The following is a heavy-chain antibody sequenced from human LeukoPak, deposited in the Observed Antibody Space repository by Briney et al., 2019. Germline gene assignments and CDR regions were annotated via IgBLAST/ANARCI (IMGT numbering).Heavy chain of an antibody. Sequence: GGSLRLSCAASEFTFSSYGMHWVRQAPGKGLVWVSRISPDGSTTSYADSVKGRFTISRDDAKNTLYVQMKSLRAEDTAVYCCARAGAPYAFDVWGQGTMVTVSS. CDR2: ISPDGSTT. V-gene: IGHV3-74*01. D-gene: IGHD3-10*01. CDR3: ARAGAPYAFDV. J-gene: IGHJ3*01. CDR1: EFTFSSYG.